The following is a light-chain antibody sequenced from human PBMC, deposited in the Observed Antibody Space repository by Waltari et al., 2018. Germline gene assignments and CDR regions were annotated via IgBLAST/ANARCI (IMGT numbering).Light chain of an antibody. CDR1: QSLVHSDGNTY. J-gene: IGKJ4*01. V-gene: IGKV2-30*02. CDR2: KVS. CDR3: MQATHWPALT. Sequence: DVVLPQSPLSPPVTLGPPASISCSTRQSLVHSDGNTYLNWVHQRPGQSPRRPIYKVSNRDSGVPDRFSGSGSGTDFTLKISRVEAEDVGVYYCMQATHWPALTFGGGTKVEIK.